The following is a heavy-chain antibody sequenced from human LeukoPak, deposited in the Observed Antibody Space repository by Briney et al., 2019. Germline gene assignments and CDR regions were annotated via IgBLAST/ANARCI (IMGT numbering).Heavy chain of an antibody. Sequence: ASVKVSCKASGYTFTSYAMNWVRQAPGQGLEWMGIINPSGGSTSYAQKFQGRVTMARDMSTSTVYMALSSLRSEATAVYYCARSIYSSPRGGFDPWGQGTLVTVSS. J-gene: IGHJ5*02. D-gene: IGHD6-13*01. CDR1: GYTFTSYA. CDR2: INPSGGST. V-gene: IGHV1-46*01. CDR3: ARSIYSSPRGGFDP.